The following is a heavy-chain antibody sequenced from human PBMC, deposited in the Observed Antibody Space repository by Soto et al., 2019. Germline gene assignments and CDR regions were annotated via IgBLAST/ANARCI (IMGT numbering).Heavy chain of an antibody. CDR1: GFTFSNYA. V-gene: IGHV3-23*01. CDR3: ARDNLAFQGAFDL. J-gene: IGHJ4*02. Sequence: GGSLRLSCAASGFTFSNYAMSWVRQAPGKGLEWVSAISGNGISTYYADPVRGRFTISRDNSKNTLYLQMNRLRADDTAVYYCARDNLAFQGAFDLWGQGTLVTVSS. CDR2: ISGNGIST. D-gene: IGHD3-16*01.